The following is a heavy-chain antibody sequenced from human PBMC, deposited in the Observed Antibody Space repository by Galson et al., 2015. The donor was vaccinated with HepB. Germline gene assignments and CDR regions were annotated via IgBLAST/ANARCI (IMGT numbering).Heavy chain of an antibody. Sequence: SLRLSCAASGFTFSSYWMSWVRQAPGKGLEWVANIKQDGSEKYYVDSVKGRFTISRDNAKNSLYLQMNSLRAEDTAVYYCARDHGSGSYSQPASAATDYWGQGTLVTVSS. CDR3: ARDHGSGSYSQPASAATDY. CDR1: GFTFSSYW. D-gene: IGHD1-26*01. J-gene: IGHJ4*02. CDR2: IKQDGSEK. V-gene: IGHV3-7*03.